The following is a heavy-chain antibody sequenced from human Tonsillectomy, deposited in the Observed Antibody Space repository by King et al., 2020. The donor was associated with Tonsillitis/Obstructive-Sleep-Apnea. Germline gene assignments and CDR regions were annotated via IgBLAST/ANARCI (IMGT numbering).Heavy chain of an antibody. V-gene: IGHV4-39*02. D-gene: IGHD1-1*01. Sequence: QLQESGPGLVKPSETLSLTCTVSGGSISSSTYYWGWIRQPPGKGLEWIGTIYYSGSTYYNPSLKTRATISVDPSNNHFSLKLSSVTAADTAVYYCARRVQLERRGDAFNIWGQGTMVTVSS. CDR3: ARRVQLERRGDAFNI. J-gene: IGHJ3*02. CDR2: IYYSGST. CDR1: GGSISSSTYY.